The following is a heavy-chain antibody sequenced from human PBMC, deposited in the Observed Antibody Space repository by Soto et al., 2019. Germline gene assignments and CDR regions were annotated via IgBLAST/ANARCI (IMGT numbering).Heavy chain of an antibody. J-gene: IGHJ5*02. CDR2: VSDDGSNK. D-gene: IGHD3-22*01. CDR3: ARGLVVVITRDWFDP. CDR1: GFTFKNYG. V-gene: IGHV3-30-3*01. Sequence: QVQLVESGGGVVQPGRSLRLSCAASGFTFKNYGMHWVRQAPGRGLEWVAVVSDDGSNKDYADSVKGRFTISRDNSKNKLYLQMNSLRSEDTAVYYCARGLVVVITRDWFDPWGQGTLVTVSS.